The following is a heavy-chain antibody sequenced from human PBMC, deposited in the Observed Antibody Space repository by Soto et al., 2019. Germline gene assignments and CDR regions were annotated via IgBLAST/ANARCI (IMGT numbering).Heavy chain of an antibody. V-gene: IGHV3-23*01. CDR2: ITGNGGST. CDR3: AKNSAATIRVGYDY. CDR1: GFTFSTYA. Sequence: EVQLLESGGGLVQPGGSLRLSCAASGFTFSTYALSWVRQAPGKGLEWVSAITGNGGSTYYADSVKGRFTISRDNSKNTLYLQMNSLRAEDTAVYCCAKNSAATIRVGYDYWGQGTLVTVSS. D-gene: IGHD5-12*01. J-gene: IGHJ4*02.